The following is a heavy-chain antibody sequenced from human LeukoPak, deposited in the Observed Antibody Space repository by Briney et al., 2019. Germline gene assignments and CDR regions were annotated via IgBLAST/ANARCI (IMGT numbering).Heavy chain of an antibody. J-gene: IGHJ6*03. Sequence: RPSETLSLTCTVSGGSISSVSDYWNWVRQPAGKGLEWIGRIYTSGSTDYNPSLKSRVTMSVDTSKNQFSLNLSSVTAADTAVYYCARDLRYYGILTGYSYYYYMDVWGKGTTVTISS. CDR2: IYTSGST. CDR3: ARDLRYYGILTGYSYYYYMDV. D-gene: IGHD3-9*01. CDR1: GGSISSVSDY. V-gene: IGHV4-61*02.